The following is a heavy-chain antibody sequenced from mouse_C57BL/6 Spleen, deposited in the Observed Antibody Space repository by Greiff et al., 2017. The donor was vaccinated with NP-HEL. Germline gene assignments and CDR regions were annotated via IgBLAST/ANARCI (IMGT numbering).Heavy chain of an antibody. D-gene: IGHD4-1*01. Sequence: VQLQQPGAELVRPGSSVKLSCKASGYTFTSYWMDWVKQRPGQGLEWIGNIYPSDSETHYNQKFKDKATLTVDKSSSTAYMQLSSLTSEDSAVYYCARLGRGYFDYWGTGTTVTVSS. J-gene: IGHJ1*03. CDR2: IYPSDSET. CDR1: GYTFTSYW. V-gene: IGHV1-61*01. CDR3: ARLGRGYFDY.